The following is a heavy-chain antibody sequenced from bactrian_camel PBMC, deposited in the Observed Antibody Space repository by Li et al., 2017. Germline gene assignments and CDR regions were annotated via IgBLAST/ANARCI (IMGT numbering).Heavy chain of an antibody. V-gene: IGHV3S53*01. CDR3: VPQSLEY. CDR1: GKTNVLNC. Sequence: HVQLVESGGGLVQPGGSLNLSCAAIGKTNVLNCMGWFRQAPGKEREGVAVITRIHGGTAYADSVKGRFTISRDNAKNTVYLQMNSLKSEETALYYCVPQSLEYWGQGTQVTVS. J-gene: IGHJ4*01. CDR2: ITRIHGGT.